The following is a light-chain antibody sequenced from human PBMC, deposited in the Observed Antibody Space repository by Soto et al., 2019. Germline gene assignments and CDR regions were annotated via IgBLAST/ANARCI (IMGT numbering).Light chain of an antibody. J-gene: IGKJ2*01. CDR3: MQALQTPMYT. V-gene: IGKV2-28*01. CDR2: LGS. CDR1: QSLLHSNGYNY. Sequence: DIVMTQSPLSLPVTPGEPASISCRSSQSLLHSNGYNYLDWYLQKPGQSPQLLIYLGSNRASGVHDRFSGSGSGTDFTLKISRVEDEDVGVYYCMQALQTPMYTFGQGTKLEIK.